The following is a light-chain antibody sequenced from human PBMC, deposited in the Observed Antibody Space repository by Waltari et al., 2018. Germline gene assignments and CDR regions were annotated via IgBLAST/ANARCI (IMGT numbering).Light chain of an antibody. V-gene: IGKV3-20*01. CDR2: GAS. CDR1: QSVSSSY. J-gene: IGKJ1*01. Sequence: EIVLTQSPGTLSLSPGERATLSCRASQSVSSSYLAWYQQKPGQAPRLLIYGASSRATGIPDRFSGSGSGTDFTLTISRLEPEDFAVYYCQQYGSSPPWTFGKGPRWESN. CDR3: QQYGSSPPWT.